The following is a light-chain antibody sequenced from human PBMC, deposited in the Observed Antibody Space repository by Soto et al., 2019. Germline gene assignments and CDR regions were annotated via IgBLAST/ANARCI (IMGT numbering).Light chain of an antibody. Sequence: EIVLTQSPGTLSLSPGERATLSCRASQSVSSTYIAWYQQNPGRAPRLLIYGASSRATGIPNRFIGSGSGTDVTLTIIRLGPEDFAVYFCKQYCRSPPFTFGQGTKVEI. CDR3: KQYCRSPPFT. CDR2: GAS. V-gene: IGKV3-20*01. J-gene: IGKJ2*01. CDR1: QSVSSTY.